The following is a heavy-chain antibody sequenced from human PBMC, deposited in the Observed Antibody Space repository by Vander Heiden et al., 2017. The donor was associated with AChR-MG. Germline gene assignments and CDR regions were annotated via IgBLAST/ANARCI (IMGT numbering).Heavy chain of an antibody. CDR1: GFTFDDYA. CDR3: AKDMRAAANLYYYYGMDV. CDR2: ISWNSGSI. J-gene: IGHJ6*02. D-gene: IGHD2-2*01. Sequence: EVQLVESGGGLVQPGRSLRLSCAASGFTFDDYAMHWVRQAPGKGLEWVSGISWNSGSIGYADSVKGRFTISRDNAKNSLYLQMNSLRAEDTALYYCAKDMRAAANLYYYYGMDVWGQGTTVTVSS. V-gene: IGHV3-9*01.